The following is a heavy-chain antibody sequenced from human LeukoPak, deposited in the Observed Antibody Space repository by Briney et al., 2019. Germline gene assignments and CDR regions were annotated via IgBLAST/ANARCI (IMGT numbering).Heavy chain of an antibody. CDR1: GVSVSTTYN. J-gene: IGHJ4*02. V-gene: IGHV4-61*01. CDR2: NGNN. CDR3: MRDYWGSLDY. D-gene: IGHD7-27*01. Sequence: NASETLSLTCTVSGVSVSTTYNWGWVRRPPGKGLEWIGYNGNNNYNPSLKSRATISLDTSENQFSLKLHSVTDADTAVYYCMRDYWGSLDYWGQGTLVTVSS.